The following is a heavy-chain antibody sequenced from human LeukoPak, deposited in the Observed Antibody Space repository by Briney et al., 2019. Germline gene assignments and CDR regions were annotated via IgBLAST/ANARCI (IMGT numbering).Heavy chain of an antibody. CDR2: VYYSGST. CDR1: GGSISTYY. D-gene: IGHD3-10*01. CDR3: ARGGSGSYSDPYYYYGMDV. J-gene: IGHJ6*02. V-gene: IGHV4-59*01. Sequence: SETLSLTCTVSGGSISTYYWSWVRQPPGKGLEWIGYVYYSGSTEYNPSLKSRVIISIDTSKIQSSLQLNSMTAADTAVYYCARGGSGSYSDPYYYYGMDVWGQGTTVTVSS.